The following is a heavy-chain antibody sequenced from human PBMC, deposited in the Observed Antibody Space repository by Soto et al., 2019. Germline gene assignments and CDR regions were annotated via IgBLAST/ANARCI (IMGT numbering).Heavy chain of an antibody. D-gene: IGHD3-3*01. J-gene: IGHJ6*02. V-gene: IGHV3-48*02. CDR3: ARDLTYYDFWSGYYGFPDV. Sequence: GGSLRLSCAASGFTFSSYSMNWVRQAPGKGLEWVSYISSSSSTIYYADSVKGRFTISRDNAKNSLYLQMNSLRDEDTAVYYCARDLTYYDFWSGYYGFPDVWGQGTTVTVSS. CDR1: GFTFSSYS. CDR2: ISSSSSTI.